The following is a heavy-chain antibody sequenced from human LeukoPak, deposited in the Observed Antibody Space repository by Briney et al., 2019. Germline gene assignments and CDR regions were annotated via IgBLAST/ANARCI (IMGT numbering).Heavy chain of an antibody. V-gene: IGHV3-30*18. CDR1: GFTFSSYG. J-gene: IGHJ4*02. D-gene: IGHD6-19*01. CDR2: ISYDGSNK. CDR3: AKRKQFLIDY. Sequence: GRSLRLSCAASGFTFSSYGMHWVRQAPGKGLEWVAVISYDGSNKYYADSVKGRSTISRDNSKNTLYLQMNSLRAEDTAVYYCAKRKQFLIDYWGQGTLVTVSS.